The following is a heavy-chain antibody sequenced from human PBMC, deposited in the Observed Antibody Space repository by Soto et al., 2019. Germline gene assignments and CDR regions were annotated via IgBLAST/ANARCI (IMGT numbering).Heavy chain of an antibody. D-gene: IGHD1-1*01. CDR3: VRDPSRGNDWARYVDL. CDR2: ISLSRANI. CDR1: GFSLYTYA. Sequence: EVQLVESGGGLVQPGWALRLSCAASGFSLYTYAMDWVRQAPGQGREWVSYISLSRANIHYADSVRGRFTVSRDNAKNSLYLQMNSLRAEDTAVYYCVRDPSRGNDWARYVDLWGRGTLVTVSS. J-gene: IGHJ2*01. V-gene: IGHV3-48*01.